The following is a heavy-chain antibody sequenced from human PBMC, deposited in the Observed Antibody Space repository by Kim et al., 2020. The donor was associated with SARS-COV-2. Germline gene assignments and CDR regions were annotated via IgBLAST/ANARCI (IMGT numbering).Heavy chain of an antibody. J-gene: IGHJ3*02. CDR2: IKNKVDGGTI. CDR3: VTDRSTSYDSRGYVRAAILYGFEN. Sequence: GGSLRLSCAASGLTFRDASMSWVRQAPGKGLEWVGRIKNKVDGGTIDYAATVQGRFTISRDDSKSTLYLQMNSLKTEDTALYYCVTDRSTSYDSRGYVRAAILYGFENWGQGTMVTVSS. V-gene: IGHV3-15*01. CDR1: GLTFRDAS. D-gene: IGHD3-22*01.